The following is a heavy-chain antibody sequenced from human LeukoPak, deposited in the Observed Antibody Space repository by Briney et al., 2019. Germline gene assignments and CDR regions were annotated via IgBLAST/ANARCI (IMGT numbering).Heavy chain of an antibody. J-gene: IGHJ4*02. CDR1: GFTFSSYG. V-gene: IGHV3-30*18. D-gene: IGHD1-14*01. Sequence: GGSLRLSCAASGFTFSSYGMHWVRQAPGKGLEWVAVISYDGSNKYYADSVKGRFTISRDNSKNTLYLQMNSLRAEDTAVYYCAKPHTTTGDYWGQGTLVTVSS. CDR3: AKPHTTTGDY. CDR2: ISYDGSNK.